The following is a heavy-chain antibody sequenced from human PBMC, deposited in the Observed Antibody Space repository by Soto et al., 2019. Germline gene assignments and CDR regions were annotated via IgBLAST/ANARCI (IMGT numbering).Heavy chain of an antibody. Sequence: QVQLVESGGGLVKPGGSLRLSCAASGFTFSDYYMSWIRQAPGKGLEWVSYISSSGSTIYYADSVKGRFTISRDNAKNSLYLQMNRLSAEDTAVYYCARSPALVLRYFDWLGPFDYWGQGTLVTVSS. D-gene: IGHD3-9*01. CDR2: ISSSGSTI. CDR1: GFTFSDYY. CDR3: ARSPALVLRYFDWLGPFDY. J-gene: IGHJ4*02. V-gene: IGHV3-11*01.